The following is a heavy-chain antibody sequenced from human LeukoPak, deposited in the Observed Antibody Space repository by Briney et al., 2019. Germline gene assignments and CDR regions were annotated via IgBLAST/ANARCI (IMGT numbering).Heavy chain of an antibody. CDR1: GFTFSSYW. CDR3: ARGPDVDTAMVLGGDY. J-gene: IGHJ4*02. CDR2: INSDGSGT. Sequence: GGSLRLSCAASGFTFSSYWMHWVRQAPGKGLVWVSRINSDGSGTSYADSVKGRFTISRDNAKNTLYLQMNSLRAEDTAVYYCARGPDVDTAMVLGGDYWGQGTLVTVSS. V-gene: IGHV3-74*01. D-gene: IGHD5-18*01.